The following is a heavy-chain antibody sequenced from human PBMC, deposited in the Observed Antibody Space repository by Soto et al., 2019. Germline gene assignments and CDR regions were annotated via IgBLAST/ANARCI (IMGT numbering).Heavy chain of an antibody. CDR2: IYHTGST. Sequence: SETLSLTCAVSGVSICSGVYSWSWIRQPPGKGLEWIGYIYHTGSTYYSPSLKGRVIISVDPSKNQFSLKLTSVTAADMAMYYCARPKTIGAAAGKGWFDPWGQGTLVTVSS. V-gene: IGHV4-30-2*03. J-gene: IGHJ5*02. D-gene: IGHD6-13*01. CDR1: GVSICSGVYS. CDR3: ARPKTIGAAAGKGWFDP.